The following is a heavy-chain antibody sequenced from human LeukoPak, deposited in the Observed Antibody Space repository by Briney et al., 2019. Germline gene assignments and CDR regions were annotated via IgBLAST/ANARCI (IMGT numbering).Heavy chain of an antibody. CDR1: GYTFTSYG. CDR3: ARDRTIAAAGTPDY. CDR2: ISDYNGNT. V-gene: IGHV1-18*01. J-gene: IGHJ4*02. Sequence: ASVKVSCKASGYTFTSYGINWVRQAPGQGLEWMGWISDYNGNTNYAQKLQGRVTMTTDTSTSTAYMELRSLRSDDTAVYYCARDRTIAAAGTPDYWGQGTLVTVSS. D-gene: IGHD6-13*01.